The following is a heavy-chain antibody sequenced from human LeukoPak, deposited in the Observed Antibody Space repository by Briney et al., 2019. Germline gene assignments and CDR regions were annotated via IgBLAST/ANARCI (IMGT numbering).Heavy chain of an antibody. Sequence: VRPGGSLRLSCAASGFPFSGYWMSWVRQDPGKGLEWVASIKEDGSEKYYVDSVRGRLTISRDNAKNSLFLQMSSLRAEDTAVYYCARKLSFGEPGDYWGQGTLVTVSS. CDR3: ARKLSFGEPGDY. J-gene: IGHJ4*02. CDR1: GFPFSGYW. CDR2: IKEDGSEK. V-gene: IGHV3-7*01. D-gene: IGHD3-10*01.